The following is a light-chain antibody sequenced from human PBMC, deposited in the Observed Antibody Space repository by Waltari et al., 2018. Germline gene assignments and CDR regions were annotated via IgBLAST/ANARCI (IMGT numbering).Light chain of an antibody. J-gene: IGKJ4*01. V-gene: IGKV3-11*01. CDR2: DKS. Sequence: EVVLTQSPATLSLSPGERATLSCRASQDVSRYLAWYQQKPGQAPRLLIYDKSNRATGIPARFSGSGSGTDFTLTISSLEPEDSAVYYCQQRRNWPPLSFGGGTKVEIK. CDR1: QDVSRY. CDR3: QQRRNWPPLS.